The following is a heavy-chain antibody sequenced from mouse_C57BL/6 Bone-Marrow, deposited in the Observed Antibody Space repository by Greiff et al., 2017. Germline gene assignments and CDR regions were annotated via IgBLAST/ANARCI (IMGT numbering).Heavy chain of an antibody. Sequence: VQLQQPGAELVRPGSSVKLSCKASGYTFTSYWMDWVKQRPGQGLEWIGNIYPSDSETHYNQKFKDKATLTVDKSSSTAYMQLSSLTSEDSAVYYCASYYYGSSPLWYFDVWGTGTTVTVSS. CDR2: IYPSDSET. J-gene: IGHJ1*03. D-gene: IGHD1-1*01. V-gene: IGHV1-61*01. CDR1: GYTFTSYW. CDR3: ASYYYGSSPLWYFDV.